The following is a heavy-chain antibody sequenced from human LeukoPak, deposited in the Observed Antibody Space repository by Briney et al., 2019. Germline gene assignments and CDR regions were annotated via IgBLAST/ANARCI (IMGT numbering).Heavy chain of an antibody. J-gene: IGHJ5*02. V-gene: IGHV4-34*01. D-gene: IGHD3-9*01. CDR3: ARPSYSYDILTGYDNWFDP. CDR1: GGSFSGYY. Sequence: SETLSLTCAVYGGSFSGYYWSWIRQPPGKGLEWIGEINHSGSTNYNPSLKSRVTISVDTSKNQFSLKLSSVTAADTAVYYCARPSYSYDILTGYDNWFDPWGQGTLVTVSS. CDR2: INHSGST.